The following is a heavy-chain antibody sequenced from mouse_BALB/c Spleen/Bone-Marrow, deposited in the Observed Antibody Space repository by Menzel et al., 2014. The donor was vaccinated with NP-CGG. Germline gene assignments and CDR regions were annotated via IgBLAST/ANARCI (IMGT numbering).Heavy chain of an antibody. CDR3: ARWLPLAY. V-gene: IGHV14-3*02. CDR2: IDPANGNT. Sequence: EVQLQQSGAELVKPGASVKLSCTAAGFNIKDTYMHWVKQRPEQGLEWIGRIDPANGNTKYDPKFQGKATITADTSSNTAYLQLSSLTSEDTAVYYCARWLPLAYWGQGTLVTVSA. D-gene: IGHD2-2*01. J-gene: IGHJ3*01. CDR1: GFNIKDTY.